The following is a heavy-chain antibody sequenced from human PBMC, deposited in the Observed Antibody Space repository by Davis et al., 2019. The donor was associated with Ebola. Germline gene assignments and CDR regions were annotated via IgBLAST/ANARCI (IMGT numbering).Heavy chain of an antibody. D-gene: IGHD6-19*01. CDR3: AGGDSGWDASDI. CDR1: GFTFRNFW. V-gene: IGHV3-21*01. J-gene: IGHJ3*02. CDR2: ISISSAFI. Sequence: GGSLRLSCAASGFTFRNFWMSWVRQAPGKGLEWVSSISISSAFIYYADSVKGRFTVSRDNAKNSLSLQMNSLRAEDTAVYYCAGGDSGWDASDIWGRGTMVTVSS.